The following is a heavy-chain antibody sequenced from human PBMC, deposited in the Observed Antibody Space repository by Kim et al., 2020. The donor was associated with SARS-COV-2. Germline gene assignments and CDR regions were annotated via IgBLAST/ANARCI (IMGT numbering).Heavy chain of an antibody. D-gene: IGHD5-18*01. CDR3: ARNTD. V-gene: IGHV1-8*01. J-gene: IGHJ4*02. Sequence: NPNSGNTGYAQKFQGRVTMTRNTSISTAYMELSSLRSEDTAVYYCARNTDWGQGTLVTVSS. CDR2: NPNSGNT.